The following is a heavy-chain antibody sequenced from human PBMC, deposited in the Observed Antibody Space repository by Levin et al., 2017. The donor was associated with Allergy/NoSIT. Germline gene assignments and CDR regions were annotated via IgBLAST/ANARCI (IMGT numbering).Heavy chain of an antibody. CDR3: ARTVRGVFYYFDY. D-gene: IGHD4-17*01. CDR2: ITPGSGTI. V-gene: IGHV3-48*01. CDR1: GFTFSTSS. J-gene: IGHJ4*02. Sequence: QTGGSLRLSCAASGFTFSTSSMNWVRQAPGKGLEWVSFITPGSGTIYYADSVKGRFTISRDNAENSLYLEMNGLRAEDTAVYYCARTVRGVFYYFDYWGQGTLVTVSS.